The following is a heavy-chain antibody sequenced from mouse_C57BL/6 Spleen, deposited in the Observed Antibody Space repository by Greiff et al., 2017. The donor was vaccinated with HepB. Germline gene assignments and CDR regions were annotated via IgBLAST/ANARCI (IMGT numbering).Heavy chain of an antibody. CDR1: GYTFTDYN. Sequence: VQLQQSGPELVKPGASVKIPCKASGYTFTDYNMDWVKQSHGKSLEWIGDINPNNGGTIYNQKFKGKATLTVDKSSSTAYMELRSLTSEDTAVYYCARSLLPQNGDYYAMDYWGQGTSVTVSS. CDR2: INPNNGGT. D-gene: IGHD2-1*01. J-gene: IGHJ4*01. V-gene: IGHV1-18*01. CDR3: ARSLLPQNGDYYAMDY.